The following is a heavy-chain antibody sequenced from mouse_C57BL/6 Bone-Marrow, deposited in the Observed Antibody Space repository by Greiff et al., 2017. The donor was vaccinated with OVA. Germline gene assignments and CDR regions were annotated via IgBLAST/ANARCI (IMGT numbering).Heavy chain of an antibody. V-gene: IGHV14-4*01. CDR1: GFNIKDYY. Sequence: VQLQQSGAELVRPGASVKLSCTASGFNIKDYYMHWVKERPEQGLEWIGWIDPENGDTEYASKFQGKATITADTSSKTVYLHLSGLTSEDTAVYYCTTYRYWGQGTTLTVSS. CDR3: TTYRY. CDR2: IDPENGDT. J-gene: IGHJ2*01.